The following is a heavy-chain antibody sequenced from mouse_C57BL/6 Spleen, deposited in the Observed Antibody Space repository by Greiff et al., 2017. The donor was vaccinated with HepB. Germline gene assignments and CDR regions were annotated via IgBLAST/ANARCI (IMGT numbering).Heavy chain of an antibody. CDR3: ARGYDGYYY. CDR2: ISDGGSYT. V-gene: IGHV5-4*03. D-gene: IGHD2-3*01. J-gene: IGHJ3*01. Sequence: EVKLEESGGGLVKPGGSLKLSCAASGFTFSSYSMSWVRQTPEKRLEWVATISDGGSYTYYPDNVKGRFTISRDNAKNNLYLQMSHLKSEDTAMYYCARGYDGYYYWGQGTLVTVSA. CDR1: GFTFSSYS.